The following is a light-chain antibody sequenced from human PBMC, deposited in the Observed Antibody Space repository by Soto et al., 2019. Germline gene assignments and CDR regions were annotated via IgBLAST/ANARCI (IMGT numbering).Light chain of an antibody. CDR2: DAS. CDR1: QNINRW. J-gene: IGKJ3*01. Sequence: DIQMTQPRPTLAASVGDRVTITCRATQNINRWLAWYQQKPGKAPKVVIYDASSLESGVPSSFSGSGSGTEFTLTIPSLQPDDFATYYCQQYDGYFGPGTKVDFK. V-gene: IGKV1-5*01. CDR3: QQYDGY.